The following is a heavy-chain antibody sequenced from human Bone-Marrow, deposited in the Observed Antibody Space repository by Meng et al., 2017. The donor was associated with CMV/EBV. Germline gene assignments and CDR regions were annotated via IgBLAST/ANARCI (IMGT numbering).Heavy chain of an antibody. Sequence: AGSLCLSCVASGFTVSSNYMSWVRQAPGKGLEWVSVIYSGGSTYYEDSVKGRFTISRDNSKNKLYLQMNSLTAEDTAMYYCARIRVGPWGQGTLVTVSS. CDR2: IYSGGST. CDR1: GFTVSSNY. V-gene: IGHV3-53*01. D-gene: IGHD2-2*01. CDR3: ARIRVGP. J-gene: IGHJ5*02.